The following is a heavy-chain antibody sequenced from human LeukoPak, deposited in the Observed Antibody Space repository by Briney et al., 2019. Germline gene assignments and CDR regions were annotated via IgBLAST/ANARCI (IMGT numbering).Heavy chain of an antibody. CDR2: IYYSEST. CDR1: GGSISSGGYY. CDR3: ARDYYDSSGYFVCGMDV. V-gene: IGHV4-30-4*08. J-gene: IGHJ6*02. Sequence: SETLSLTCTVSGGSISSGGYYWSWIRQHPGKGLEWIGYIYYSESTYYNPSLKSRVTISVDTSKNQFTLKLSSVTAADTAVYYCARDYYDSSGYFVCGMDVWGQGTTVTVSS. D-gene: IGHD3-22*01.